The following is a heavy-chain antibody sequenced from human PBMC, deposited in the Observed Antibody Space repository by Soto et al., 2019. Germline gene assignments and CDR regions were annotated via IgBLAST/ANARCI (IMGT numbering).Heavy chain of an antibody. J-gene: IGHJ4*02. Sequence: EVQLVESGGGLVQPGGSLRLSCTDSGFTFSGDWMHWVRQAPGKGLVWVSRIDPYETGISYADSVKGRFTISRDNAKSTLYLQMNSLRVEDTAVYYCTRDTFGARDYWDQGTLVTFSS. CDR3: TRDTFGARDY. CDR1: GFTFSGDW. V-gene: IGHV3-74*01. CDR2: IDPYETGI. D-gene: IGHD3-10*01.